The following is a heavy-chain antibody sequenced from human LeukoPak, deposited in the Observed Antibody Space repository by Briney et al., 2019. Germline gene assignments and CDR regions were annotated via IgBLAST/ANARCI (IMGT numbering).Heavy chain of an antibody. CDR2: TYYRSKWYN. CDR3: TRDGIRVLDY. CDR1: GGSVSSGSHY. J-gene: IGHJ4*02. V-gene: IGHV6-1*01. Sequence: PSETLSLTCTVSGGSVSSGSHYWNWIRQSPSRGLEWLGRTYYRSKWYNDYAVSAKSRIVINPDTSKNQFSLQLSSVTPEDTAVYYCTRDGIRVLDYWGQGILVTVSS. D-gene: IGHD1-1*01.